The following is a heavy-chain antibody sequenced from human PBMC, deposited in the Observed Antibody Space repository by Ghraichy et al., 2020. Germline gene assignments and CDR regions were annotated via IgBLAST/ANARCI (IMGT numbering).Heavy chain of an antibody. J-gene: IGHJ4*02. D-gene: IGHD3-10*01. V-gene: IGHV3-23*01. Sequence: GESLNISCAASGFTFSSYAMSWVRQAPGKGLEWVSTISGSGGNTYYADSVKGRFTISRDNSKNTLYLQMNSLRAEDTALYYCAKAGAYYGSGRSYFDYWGQGTLVTVSS. CDR2: ISGSGGNT. CDR1: GFTFSSYA. CDR3: AKAGAYYGSGRSYFDY.